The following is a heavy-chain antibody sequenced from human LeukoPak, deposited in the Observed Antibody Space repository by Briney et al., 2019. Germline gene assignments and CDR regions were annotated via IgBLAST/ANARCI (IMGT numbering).Heavy chain of an antibody. CDR1: GYTFTTYG. Sequence: ASVKVSCEASGYTFTTYGISWVRQAPGQGLEWMGWISAYNGNTNYAPKLQGRVTMTTDTSTSTANMELRSLRSDDTAVYYSARDLGYCSGGSCYVYWGQETRLSLSS. V-gene: IGHV1-18*01. D-gene: IGHD2-15*01. CDR3: ARDLGYCSGGSCYVY. CDR2: ISAYNGNT. J-gene: IGHJ4*02.